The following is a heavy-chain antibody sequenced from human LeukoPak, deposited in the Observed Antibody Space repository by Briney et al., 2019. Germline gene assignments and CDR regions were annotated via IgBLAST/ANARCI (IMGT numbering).Heavy chain of an antibody. CDR2: ISGSGDST. D-gene: IGHD2-2*01. CDR1: GFTFRSYG. CDR3: AKSFRSASLDY. Sequence: GGSLRLSCAASGFTFRSYGMTWVRQAPGKGLEWVSAISGSGDSTYYADSVKGRFTISRDNSRNTLYLQMNSLRAGDTAVYYCAKSFRSASLDYWGQGTLVTVSS. J-gene: IGHJ4*02. V-gene: IGHV3-23*01.